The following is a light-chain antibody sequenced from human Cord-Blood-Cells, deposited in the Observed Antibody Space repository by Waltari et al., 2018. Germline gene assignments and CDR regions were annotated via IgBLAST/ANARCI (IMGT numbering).Light chain of an antibody. CDR3: QQYYSYPRK. J-gene: IGKJ1*01. V-gene: IGKV1-8*01. CDR1: QGISSY. Sequence: AIRMTQSPSSLSASTGDRVTITCRASQGISSYLAWYQQKPGKAPKLLIYAASTLQSGVPSRFSGSGSGTDFTRTISCLQSEDFATYYCQQYYSYPRKVGQGTKVEIK. CDR2: AAS.